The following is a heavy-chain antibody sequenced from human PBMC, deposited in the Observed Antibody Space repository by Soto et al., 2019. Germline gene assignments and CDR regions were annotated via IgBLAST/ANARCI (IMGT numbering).Heavy chain of an antibody. CDR2: IIPIFGTA. Sequence: QVQLVQSGAEVKKPGSSVKVSCKASGGTFSSYAISWVRQAPGQGLEWMGGIIPIFGTANYAQKFQGRVTITADKSTXXXXMELSSLXXXXXXXYYCTSSSSXXXXXDPWGQG. V-gene: IGHV1-69*06. CDR1: GGTFSSYA. CDR3: TSSSSXXXXXDP. D-gene: IGHD6-6*01. J-gene: IGHJ5*02.